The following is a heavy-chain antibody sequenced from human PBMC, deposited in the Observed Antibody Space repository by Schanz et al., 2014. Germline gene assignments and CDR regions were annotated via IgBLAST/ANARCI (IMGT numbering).Heavy chain of an antibody. D-gene: IGHD4-17*01. J-gene: IGHJ4*02. CDR1: GFSFSRYT. Sequence: SGFSFSRYTMRWVRQDPGKGLQWGSSLSGDGGTTHYADSVKGRFTSSRDNYKNTLYRQMNSLSVEDTAVYFCARPFWGCYGDRAYWGQGPLLTDSA. V-gene: IGHV3-23*01. CDR3: ARPFWGCYGDRAY. CDR2: LSGDGGTT.